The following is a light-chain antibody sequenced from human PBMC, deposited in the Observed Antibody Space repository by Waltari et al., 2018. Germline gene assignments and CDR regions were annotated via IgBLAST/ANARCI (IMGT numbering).Light chain of an antibody. CDR1: SGHSTNI. Sequence: QLVLTQSPSASASLGASVKLTCTLDSGHSTNIIAWHQQQPQKGPRYWMRVNSDGSHIKGDDIPDRFSGSSSSSGAERYLTISSVQSEDEADYYCQTGGHGTWVFGGGTKLTVL. CDR2: VNSDGSH. J-gene: IGLJ3*02. V-gene: IGLV4-69*01. CDR3: QTGGHGTWV.